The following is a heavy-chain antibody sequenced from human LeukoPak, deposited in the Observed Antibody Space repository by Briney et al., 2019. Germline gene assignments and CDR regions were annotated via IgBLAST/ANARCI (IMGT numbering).Heavy chain of an antibody. J-gene: IGHJ4*02. D-gene: IGHD3-10*01. V-gene: IGHV3-23*01. CDR3: AKEGPMVRGVINSYYFDY. CDR1: GFTFSSYA. CDR2: ISGSGGST. Sequence: GGSLRLSCAASGFTFSSYAMSWVRQAPGKGLEWVSAISGSGGSTYYADSVKGRFTISRDNSKNTLYLQMNRLRAEDTAVYYCAKEGPMVRGVINSYYFDYWGQGTLVTVSS.